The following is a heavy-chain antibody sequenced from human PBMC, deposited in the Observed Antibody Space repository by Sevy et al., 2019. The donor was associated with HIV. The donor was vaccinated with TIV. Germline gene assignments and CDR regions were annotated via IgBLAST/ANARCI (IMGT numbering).Heavy chain of an antibody. CDR1: GGSISGRSYY. D-gene: IGHD5-18*01. J-gene: IGHJ4*02. Sequence: SETLSLTCSVSGGSISGRSYYWGWIRQPPGKGLEWIGNIYHTGSTYYNPSLKSRVTVSVDTSKKQFSPNLTSVTAADTAVYYCHLSLGYSYDLDYWGQGTLVTVSS. CDR2: IYHTGST. V-gene: IGHV4-39*01. CDR3: HLSLGYSYDLDY.